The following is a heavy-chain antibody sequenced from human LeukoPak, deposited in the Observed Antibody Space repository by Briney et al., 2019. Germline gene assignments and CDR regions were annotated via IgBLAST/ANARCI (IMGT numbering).Heavy chain of an antibody. V-gene: IGHV1-18*01. CDR3: ARDLLGSSWYYTLDY. Sequence: GASVKVSCKASGYTFTSYGISWVRQAPGQGLEWMGWISAYNGNTNYAQKLQGRVTMTTDTSTSAAYMELRSLRSDDTAVYYCARDLLGSSWYYTLDYWGQGTLVTVSS. J-gene: IGHJ4*02. CDR1: GYTFTSYG. CDR2: ISAYNGNT. D-gene: IGHD6-13*01.